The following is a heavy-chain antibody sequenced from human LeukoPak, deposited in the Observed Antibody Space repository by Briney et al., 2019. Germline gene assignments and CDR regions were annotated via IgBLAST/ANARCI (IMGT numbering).Heavy chain of an antibody. Sequence: AASVKVSCKASGGTFSNYAISWVRQAPGQGLEWMGGIIPIFGTAIYAQKFQGRVTMTEDTSTDTAYMELSSLRSEDTAVYYCATHGSPGSYWGRGTLVTVSS. V-gene: IGHV1-69*06. CDR2: IIPIFGTA. CDR3: ATHGSPGSY. CDR1: GGTFSNYA. J-gene: IGHJ4*02. D-gene: IGHD5-24*01.